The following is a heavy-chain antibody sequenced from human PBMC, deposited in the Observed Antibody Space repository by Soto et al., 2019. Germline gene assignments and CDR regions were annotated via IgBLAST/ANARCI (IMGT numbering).Heavy chain of an antibody. CDR1: GYTFTSYG. D-gene: IGHD6-13*01. CDR3: ARDLLQYSSSFYYYYYYMDV. CDR2: ISAYNGNT. V-gene: IGHV1-18*01. J-gene: IGHJ6*03. Sequence: GASGKVSCKASGYTFTSYGISWVRQAAGQGLEWMGWISAYNGNTNYAQKLQGRVTMTTDTSTSTAYMELRSLRSDDTAVYYCARDLLQYSSSFYYYYYYMDVWGKGTTVTVSS.